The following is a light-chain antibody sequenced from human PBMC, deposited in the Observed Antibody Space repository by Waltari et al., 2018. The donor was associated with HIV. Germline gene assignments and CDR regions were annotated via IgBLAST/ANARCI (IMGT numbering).Light chain of an antibody. CDR1: SSNIGSNY. J-gene: IGLJ3*02. CDR3: ATRDGSLKV. Sequence: QSVLTQPPSASGTPGQGVTISCVGDSSNIGSNYVYWYQQLPGTAPKVPIYRNNRRPAWVPDRFSGSKSGAYASLNISGLRSADEAVYFCATRDGSLKVFGGGTKLTVL. CDR2: RNN. V-gene: IGLV1-47*01.